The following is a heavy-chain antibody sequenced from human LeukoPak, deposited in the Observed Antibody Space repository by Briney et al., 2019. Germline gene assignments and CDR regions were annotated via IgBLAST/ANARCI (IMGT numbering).Heavy chain of an antibody. J-gene: IGHJ4*02. CDR1: GFTVSSNY. CDR3: ARVFIGDYGDYQFDY. Sequence: GGSLRLSCAASGFTVSSNYINWVRQVPGKGLEWVSVIFSDGSTYYADSVKGRFTISRDNAKNSLYLEMNSLRAEDTAVYYCARVFIGDYGDYQFDYWGQGTLVTVSS. CDR2: IFSDGST. D-gene: IGHD4-17*01. V-gene: IGHV3-53*01.